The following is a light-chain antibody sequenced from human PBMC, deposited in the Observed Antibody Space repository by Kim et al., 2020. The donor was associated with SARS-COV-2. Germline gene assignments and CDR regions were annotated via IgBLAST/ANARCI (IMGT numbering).Light chain of an antibody. CDR1: SGSIDDNY. J-gene: IGLJ2*01. V-gene: IGLV6-57*03. CDR3: QSYNRDNVL. CDR2: EDD. Sequence: KTVTISCTRSSGSIDDNYVQWYQQRPGGVPTAVIYEDDQRPSGVSGRFSGSIDNSSNSASLTISGLRTEDEADYYCQSYNRDNVLFGGGTQLTV.